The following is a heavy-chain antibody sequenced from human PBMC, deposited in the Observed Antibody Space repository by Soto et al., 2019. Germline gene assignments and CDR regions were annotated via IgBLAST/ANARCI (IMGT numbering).Heavy chain of an antibody. V-gene: IGHV3-11*06. CDR2: VGRSGTYT. Sequence: QVQLVESGGGLVKPGGSLRLSCAASGFTFSDYYMSWIGQAPGKGLEWVSYVGRSGTYTNYADSVKGRFTISRDNAKNSLYLQMNSLRAEDTAVYYCATYYYDSSGYYYFAYWGQGTLVTVSS. J-gene: IGHJ4*02. CDR1: GFTFSDYY. D-gene: IGHD3-22*01. CDR3: ATYYYDSSGYYYFAY.